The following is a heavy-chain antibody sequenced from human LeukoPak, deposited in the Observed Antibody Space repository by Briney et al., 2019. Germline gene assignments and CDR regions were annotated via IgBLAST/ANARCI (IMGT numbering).Heavy chain of an antibody. CDR2: ISSSGSTI. J-gene: IGHJ4*02. CDR1: EFSVGSNY. CDR3: ARDLAYDSSGYYYD. V-gene: IGHV3-48*03. D-gene: IGHD3-22*01. Sequence: GGSLRLSCAASEFSVGSNYMNWVRQAPGKGLEWVSYISSSGSTIYYADSVKGRFTISRDNAKNSLYLQMNSLRAEDTAVYYCARDLAYDSSGYYYDWGQGTLVTVSS.